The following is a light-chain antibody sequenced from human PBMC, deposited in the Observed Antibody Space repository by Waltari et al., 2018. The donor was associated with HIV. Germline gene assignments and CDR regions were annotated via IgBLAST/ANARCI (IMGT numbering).Light chain of an antibody. CDR1: QSLLYTSNNKNY. J-gene: IGKJ2*01. CDR2: WAS. V-gene: IGKV4-1*01. CDR3: LQYYGSLDT. Sequence: IVMTQSPSFLTVSLGARATINCKSSQSLLYTSNNKNYLAWYQQKTGQSPKLLINWASTRETRVPDRFSGSGAGTNFTLTISGLQAEDFAVYYCLQYYGSLDTFGQGTKLEIK.